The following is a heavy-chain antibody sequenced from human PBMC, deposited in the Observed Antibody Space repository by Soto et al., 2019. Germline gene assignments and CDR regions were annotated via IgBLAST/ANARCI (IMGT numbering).Heavy chain of an antibody. CDR3: ARESEDLTSNFDY. CDR2: ISSTTNYT. J-gene: IGHJ4*02. Sequence: GGSLRLSCAASGFTLTRYSMNWVRQAPGKGLEWVSSISSTTNYTYYGDSMKGRFTISRDNAKNSLYLEMNSLRAEDTAVYYCARESEDLTSNFDYWGQGTLVTVSS. CDR1: GFTLTRYS. V-gene: IGHV3-21*06.